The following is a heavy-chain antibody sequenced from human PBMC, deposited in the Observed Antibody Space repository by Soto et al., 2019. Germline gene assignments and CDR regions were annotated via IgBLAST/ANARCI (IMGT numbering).Heavy chain of an antibody. V-gene: IGHV4-39*01. CDR1: GASVGSTGGY. J-gene: IGHJ5*02. CDR2: LHYSGSI. CDR3: GRHSHMLNNWFDP. Sequence: PSETLCVTCSVAGASVGSTGGYWGWISQPPGMGLQWIGSLHYSGSIDYSPSLKGRVSMSLDTSKNQVSLRLSSVTAADTAVYYCGRHSHMLNNWFDPWGQGTLVTVSS. D-gene: IGHD3-10*02.